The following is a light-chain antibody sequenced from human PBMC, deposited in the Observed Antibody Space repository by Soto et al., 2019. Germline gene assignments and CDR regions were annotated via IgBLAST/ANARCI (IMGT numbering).Light chain of an antibody. CDR2: AAS. V-gene: IGKV1-8*01. Sequence: AIRMTQSPSSFSASTGDRVTITCRASQGISSYLAWYQQKPGKAPKLLIYAASTLQSGVPSRFSGSGSGTDFTLTISCLQSEDFATYYCPQYYSYPPGFGPGTKVDIK. J-gene: IGKJ3*01. CDR3: PQYYSYPPG. CDR1: QGISSY.